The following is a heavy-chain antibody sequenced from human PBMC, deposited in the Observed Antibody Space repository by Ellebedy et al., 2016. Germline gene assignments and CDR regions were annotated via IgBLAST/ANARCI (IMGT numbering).Heavy chain of an antibody. CDR3: ARDLPPSDFWSGYDAFDI. V-gene: IGHV1-18*01. Sequence: ASVKVSCXASGYTFTSYGISWVRQAPGQGLEWMGWISAYNGNTNYAQKLQGRVTMTTDTSTSTAYMELRSLRSDDTAVYYCARDLPPSDFWSGYDAFDIWGQGTMVTVSS. J-gene: IGHJ3*02. CDR1: GYTFTSYG. CDR2: ISAYNGNT. D-gene: IGHD3-3*01.